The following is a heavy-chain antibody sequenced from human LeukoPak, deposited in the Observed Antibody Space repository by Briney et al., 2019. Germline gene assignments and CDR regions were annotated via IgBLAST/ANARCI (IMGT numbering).Heavy chain of an antibody. CDR3: ASMATRYCSSTSCPYYYYYMDV. Sequence: SETLSLTCTVSGGSISSGGYYWSWIRQPPGKGLEWIGYIYHSGSTYYNPSLKSRVTISVDRSKNQFSLKLSSVTAADTAVYYCASMATRYCSSTSCPYYYYYMDVWGKGTTVTVSS. J-gene: IGHJ6*03. D-gene: IGHD2-2*01. CDR1: GGSISSGGYY. V-gene: IGHV4-30-2*01. CDR2: IYHSGST.